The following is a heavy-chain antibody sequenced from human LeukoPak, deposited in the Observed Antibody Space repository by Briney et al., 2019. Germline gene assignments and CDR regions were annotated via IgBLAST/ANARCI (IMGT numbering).Heavy chain of an antibody. V-gene: IGHV4-30-4*01. CDR3: ARGELVDSYYGMDV. D-gene: IGHD6-6*01. J-gene: IGHJ6*02. Sequence: SQTLSLTCTVSGGSISSGDYYGSWIRQPPGKGLEWIGYIYYSGSTYYNPSLKSRVTISVDTSKNQFSLKLSSVTAADTAVYYCARGELVDSYYGMDVWGQGTTVTVSS. CDR2: IYYSGST. CDR1: GGSISSGDYY.